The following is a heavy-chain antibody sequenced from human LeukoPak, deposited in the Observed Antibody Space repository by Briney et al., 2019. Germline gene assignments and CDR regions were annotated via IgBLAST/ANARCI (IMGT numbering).Heavy chain of an antibody. CDR3: ARDGLDTAMVTFAAFDI. Sequence: GGSLRLPCAASGLTFSSYSMNWVRQAPGKGLEWVSSISSISSYIYYADSVKGRFTISRDNAKNSLYLQMNSLRAEDTAVYYCARDGLDTAMVTFAAFDIWGQGTMVTVSS. CDR2: ISSISSYI. D-gene: IGHD5-18*01. V-gene: IGHV3-21*01. CDR1: GLTFSSYS. J-gene: IGHJ3*02.